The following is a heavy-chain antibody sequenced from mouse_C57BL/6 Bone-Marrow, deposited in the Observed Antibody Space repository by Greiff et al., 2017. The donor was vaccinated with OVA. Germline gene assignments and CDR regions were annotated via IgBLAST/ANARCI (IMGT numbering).Heavy chain of an antibody. V-gene: IGHV1-62-3*01. J-gene: IGHJ2*01. Sequence: QVQLQQPGAELVKPGASVKLSCKASGYTFTSYWMHWVKQRPGRGLEWIGRIDPNSGGTKYNEKFKSKATLTVDKPSSTAYMQLNSLTSEDSAVYFCARKDYGSSLYYFDYWGQGTTLTVSS. D-gene: IGHD1-1*01. CDR2: IDPNSGGT. CDR3: ARKDYGSSLYYFDY. CDR1: GYTFTSYW.